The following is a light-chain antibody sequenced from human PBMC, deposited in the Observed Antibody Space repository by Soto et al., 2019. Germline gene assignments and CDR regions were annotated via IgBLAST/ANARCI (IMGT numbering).Light chain of an antibody. CDR2: AAS. J-gene: IGKJ4*01. CDR1: QGIGND. V-gene: IGKV1-6*01. Sequence: AIQMTQSPSSLSASVGDRVTITCRASQGIGNDLGWYQQKPGKAPKLLIYAASNLQSGVPSRFSGGGSGTDFTLTISGQQPQDFATYYCLQDSNYPLTFGGGTRVEIK. CDR3: LQDSNYPLT.